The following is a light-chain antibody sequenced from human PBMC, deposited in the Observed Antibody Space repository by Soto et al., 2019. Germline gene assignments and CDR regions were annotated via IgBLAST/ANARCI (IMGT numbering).Light chain of an antibody. V-gene: IGKV4-1*01. CDR2: GAS. Sequence: DIVMAQSPDSLAVSLGGRATINCKSSQSLLSSSNNQNYLAWFQQKPGQPPKLLIYGASSRQSGVPDRISGSGSGTDFTLTISGLQAEDVAVYSCQQYYDAPLTFGGGTRVEIK. CDR3: QQYYDAPLT. J-gene: IGKJ4*01. CDR1: QSLLSSSNNQNY.